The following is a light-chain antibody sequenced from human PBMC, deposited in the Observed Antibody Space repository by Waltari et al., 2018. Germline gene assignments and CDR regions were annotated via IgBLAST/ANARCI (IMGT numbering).Light chain of an antibody. CDR1: QSIGTF. Sequence: LKQSPDTLSLSPGERATLSCRASQSIGTFLVWYQQKPGQAPRLLIYAASTRATGIPDRFRGSGSGTDFSLIISRLEPEDFAVYHCQHYVRLPVTFGQGTKVEIK. CDR2: AAS. J-gene: IGKJ1*01. CDR3: QHYVRLPVT. V-gene: IGKV3-20*01.